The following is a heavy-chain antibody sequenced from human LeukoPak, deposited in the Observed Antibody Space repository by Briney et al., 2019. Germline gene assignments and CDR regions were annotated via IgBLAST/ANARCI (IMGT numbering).Heavy chain of an antibody. CDR3: ARPLGNGYSYWYFDL. Sequence: SETLSLTCTVSGDSISSYYWSWIRQPPGKGLEWIAYIYYSGSTSNNPSLQSRVTISIDTSKNQISLKLSSVTAADTAVYYCARPLGNGYSYWYFDLWGRGTLVTVSS. D-gene: IGHD3-22*01. V-gene: IGHV4-59*01. J-gene: IGHJ2*01. CDR1: GDSISSYY. CDR2: IYYSGST.